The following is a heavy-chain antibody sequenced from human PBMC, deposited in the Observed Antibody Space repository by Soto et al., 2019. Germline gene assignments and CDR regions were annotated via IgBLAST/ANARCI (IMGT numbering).Heavy chain of an antibody. V-gene: IGHV4-59*01. CDR2: IYYSGST. CDR3: ARASRRYQLSTLLDL. Sequence: SETLSLTCTVSGGSISSYYWSWIRQPPGKGLEWIGYIYYSGSTNYNPSLKSRVTISVDTSKNQFSLKLSSVTAADTAVYYCARASRRYQLSTLLDLWGQVTPVPVS. D-gene: IGHD2-2*01. J-gene: IGHJ6*02. CDR1: GGSISSYY.